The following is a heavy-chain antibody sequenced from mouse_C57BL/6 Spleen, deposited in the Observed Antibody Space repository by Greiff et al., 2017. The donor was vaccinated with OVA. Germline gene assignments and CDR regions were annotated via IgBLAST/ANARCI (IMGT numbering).Heavy chain of an antibody. CDR3: ARDGSSYPYAMDY. V-gene: IGHV5-17*01. J-gene: IGHJ4*01. CDR2: ISSGSSTI. D-gene: IGHD1-1*01. CDR1: GFTFSDYG. Sequence: EVHLVESGGGLVKPGGSLKLSCAASGFTFSDYGMHWVRQAPEKGLEWVAYISSGSSTIYYADTVKGRFTISRDNAKNTLFLQMTSLRSEDTAMYYCARDGSSYPYAMDYWGQGTSVTVSS.